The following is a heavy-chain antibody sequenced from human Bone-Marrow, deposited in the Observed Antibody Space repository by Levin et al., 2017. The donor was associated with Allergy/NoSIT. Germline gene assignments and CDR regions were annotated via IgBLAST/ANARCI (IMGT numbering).Heavy chain of an antibody. CDR2: IYWDNDK. CDR1: GFSLTTRGVG. J-gene: IGHJ3*01. Sequence: KQSGPTLVKPTQTLTLTCNFSGFSLTTRGVGVGWIRQPPGKALQWLTLIYWDNDKRLNPSLQSRLSVTKDTSKNQVVLTLTNMDPMDTGTYFCAHLNYYGSGRSAFDVWGPGTLVTVSS. CDR3: AHLNYYGSGRSAFDV. V-gene: IGHV2-5*02. D-gene: IGHD3-10*01.